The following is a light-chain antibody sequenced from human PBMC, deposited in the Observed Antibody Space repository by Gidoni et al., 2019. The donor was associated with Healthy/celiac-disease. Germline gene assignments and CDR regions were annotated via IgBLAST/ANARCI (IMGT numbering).Light chain of an antibody. V-gene: IGKV1-39*01. J-gene: IGKJ2*01. CDR3: QQSYSTPGT. CDR1: QTISSY. Sequence: DIQMTQSPSSLSASVGARVTITCRASQTISSYLYWYQQKPGKAPKPLIYAASSLQRGGPSRFSGRGSGTDFTRTISSRQPEDFATYYCQQSYSTPGTFGQGTKLEIK. CDR2: AAS.